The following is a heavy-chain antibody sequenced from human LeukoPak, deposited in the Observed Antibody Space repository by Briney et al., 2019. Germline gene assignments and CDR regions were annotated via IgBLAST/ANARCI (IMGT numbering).Heavy chain of an antibody. CDR3: ARFTYNYDSSGYSFVAERYYYYGMDV. J-gene: IGHJ6*02. CDR1: GGSISSGGYS. D-gene: IGHD3-22*01. CDR2: IYHSGST. Sequence: PSQTLSLTCAVSGGSISSGGYSWSWIRQPPGKGLEWIGYIYHSGSTYYNPSLKSRVTISVDRSKNQFSLKLSSVTAADTAVYYCARFTYNYDSSGYSFVAERYYYYGMDVWGQGTTVTVSS. V-gene: IGHV4-30-2*01.